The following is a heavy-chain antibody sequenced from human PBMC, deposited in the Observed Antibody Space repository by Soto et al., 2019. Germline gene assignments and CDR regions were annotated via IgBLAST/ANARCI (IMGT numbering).Heavy chain of an antibody. D-gene: IGHD1-26*01. CDR3: ARGRSQSRWFDP. J-gene: IGHJ5*02. Sequence: ASVKVSCKASGYTFTSYDINWVRQATGQGLEWMGWMNPNSGNTGYAQKFQGRVTMTRNTSISTAYMELSSLRSEDTAVYYCARGRSQSRWFDPWGQGTLVTVYS. CDR1: GYTFTSYD. V-gene: IGHV1-8*01. CDR2: MNPNSGNT.